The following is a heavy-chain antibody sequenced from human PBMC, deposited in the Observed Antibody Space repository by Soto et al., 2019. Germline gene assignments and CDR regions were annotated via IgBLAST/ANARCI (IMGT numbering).Heavy chain of an antibody. V-gene: IGHV3-48*02. Sequence: EVQLVQSGGGLVQPGGSLRLSCEASGFTFSSFSFNWVRQAPGKGLEWVSYMRTSDNLISYADSVKGRFTISRDDAKISLYLQMNSLRDEDTAVYYCARDHLYAFDFWGQGTMVTVSS. CDR1: GFTFSSFS. CDR2: MRTSDNLI. J-gene: IGHJ3*01. CDR3: ARDHLYAFDF.